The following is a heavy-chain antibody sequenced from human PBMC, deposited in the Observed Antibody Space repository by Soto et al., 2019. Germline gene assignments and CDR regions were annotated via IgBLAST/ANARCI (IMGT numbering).Heavy chain of an antibody. J-gene: IGHJ4*02. Sequence: PSETLSLTCTVSGVSISSSSYYWGWIRQPPGKGLEWIGSIYYSGSTYYNPSLKSRVTISVDTSKNQFSLKLSSVTAADTAVYYCARHDWVVVAALDYWGQGTLVTVSS. V-gene: IGHV4-39*01. CDR1: GVSISSSSYY. CDR2: IYYSGST. D-gene: IGHD2-15*01. CDR3: ARHDWVVVAALDY.